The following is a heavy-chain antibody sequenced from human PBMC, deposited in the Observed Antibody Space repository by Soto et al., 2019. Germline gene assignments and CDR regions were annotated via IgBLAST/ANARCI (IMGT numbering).Heavy chain of an antibody. Sequence: GGSLRLSCLVSEFTLSGHWVTWVRQGPGKGLEWVANINHDGSEKYYVDSVKGRFTISRDNAKNSLYLQMNSLRAEDTAVYYCARLGDYGDYRAFDYWGQGTLVTVSS. D-gene: IGHD4-17*01. CDR2: INHDGSEK. CDR3: ARLGDYGDYRAFDY. J-gene: IGHJ4*02. V-gene: IGHV3-7*02. CDR1: EFTLSGHW.